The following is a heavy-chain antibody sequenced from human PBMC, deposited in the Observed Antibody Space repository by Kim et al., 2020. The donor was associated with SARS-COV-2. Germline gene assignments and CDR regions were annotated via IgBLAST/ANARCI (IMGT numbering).Heavy chain of an antibody. V-gene: IGHV3-43*01. CDR3: AKDMDRQYSAYKLES. CDR1: GFTFRSYT. Sequence: GGSLRLSCTTSGFTFRSYTMYWVRQGPGRGLEWVSFITSDGSTTAYADSVKGRFTISRDNTRGSVFLQMDSLTTEDTALYYCAKDMDRQYSAYKLESWG. J-gene: IGHJ1*01. CDR2: ITSDGSTT. D-gene: IGHD3-3*01.